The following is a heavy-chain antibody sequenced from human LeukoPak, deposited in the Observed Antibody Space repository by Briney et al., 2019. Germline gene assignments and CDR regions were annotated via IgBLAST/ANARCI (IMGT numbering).Heavy chain of an antibody. CDR3: ADWNPYYYGMDV. CDR1: GFTFSSYW. CDR2: INHNGNVN. Sequence: GGSLRLSCAASGFTFSSYWMNWARQAPGKGLEWVASINHNGNVNYYVDSVKGRFTISRDNAKNSLYLQMNSLRAEDTAVYYCADWNPYYYGMDVWGQGTTVTVSS. V-gene: IGHV3-7*01. D-gene: IGHD1-1*01. J-gene: IGHJ6*02.